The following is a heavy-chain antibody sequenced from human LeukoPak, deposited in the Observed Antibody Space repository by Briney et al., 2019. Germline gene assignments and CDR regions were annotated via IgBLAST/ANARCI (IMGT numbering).Heavy chain of an antibody. CDR2: INPSSGGT. D-gene: IGHD6-19*01. CDR1: GYTFTGYY. Sequence: RASVKVSCKASGYTFTGYYMHWVRQAPGQGLEWMGWINPSSGGTNYAQKFQGRVTMTRDTSISTAYMELSRLRSDDTAVYYCAREWIAVAGTDYWGQGTLVTVSS. CDR3: AREWIAVAGTDY. J-gene: IGHJ4*02. V-gene: IGHV1-2*02.